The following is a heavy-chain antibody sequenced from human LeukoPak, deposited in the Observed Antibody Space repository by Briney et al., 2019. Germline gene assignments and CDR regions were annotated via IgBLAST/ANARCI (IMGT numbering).Heavy chain of an antibody. CDR1: RFTLSSYW. D-gene: IGHD5-24*01. Sequence: GGSLRLSCAASRFTLSSYWMHWVRQAPGKGLVWVSRINTDGSSTNYADSVKGRFTISRDNAMNTLYLQMNNLRAEDTAVYYCARDRGWLQFDYWGQGTLVTVSS. V-gene: IGHV3-74*01. J-gene: IGHJ4*02. CDR2: INTDGSST. CDR3: ARDRGWLQFDY.